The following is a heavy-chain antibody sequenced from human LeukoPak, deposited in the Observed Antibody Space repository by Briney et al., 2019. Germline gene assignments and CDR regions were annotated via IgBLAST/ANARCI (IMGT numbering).Heavy chain of an antibody. D-gene: IGHD2-15*01. CDR2: IKPDGTDK. CDR1: GFTFSHYW. CDR3: AREDMWAFDI. V-gene: IGHV3-7*01. J-gene: IGHJ3*02. Sequence: RPGGSLRLSCAASGFTFSHYWMSWVRQTPGKGLEWVANIKPDGTDKYYVDSVKGRFTISRDNAKNSLHLQMDSLRVEDTAVHYCAREDMWAFDIWGQGTMVTVSS.